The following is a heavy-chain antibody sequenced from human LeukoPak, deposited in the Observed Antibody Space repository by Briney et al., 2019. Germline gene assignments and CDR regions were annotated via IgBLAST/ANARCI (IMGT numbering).Heavy chain of an antibody. Sequence: SETESLTCTVSGDSISSYYWSCIRQPPGKGLEWIGYIYYSGSTNSNPSLKSRVTISVDTSKNQFSLRLSSVTAADTAVYYCARGMITAAALFSTWGQGTLVTVSS. J-gene: IGHJ4*02. CDR2: IYYSGST. CDR3: ARGMITAAALFST. D-gene: IGHD6-13*01. V-gene: IGHV4-59*01. CDR1: GDSISSYY.